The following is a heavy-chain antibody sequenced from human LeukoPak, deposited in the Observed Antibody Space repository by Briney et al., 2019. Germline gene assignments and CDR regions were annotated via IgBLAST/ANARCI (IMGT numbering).Heavy chain of an antibody. Sequence: GGSLRLSCAGSGFTFSNAWMSWVRQAPGKGLEWVGRIRSKIDGGATDYAAPVKGRFTISRDDSKNTLYLQINSLKIEDTAMYYCYTSITDYWGQGTLVTVSS. V-gene: IGHV3-15*07. CDR3: YTSITDY. CDR1: GFTFSNAW. CDR2: IRSKIDGGAT. D-gene: IGHD2-21*01. J-gene: IGHJ4*02.